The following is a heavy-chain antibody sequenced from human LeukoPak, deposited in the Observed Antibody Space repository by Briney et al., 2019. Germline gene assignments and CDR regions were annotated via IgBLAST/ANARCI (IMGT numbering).Heavy chain of an antibody. CDR2: IKQDGSEK. D-gene: IGHD3-10*01. Sequence: PGGSLRLSCAASGLTFNNYWMSWVRQAPGKGLEWVANIKQDGSEKYYVDSVKGRFTISRDNAKNSLYLQMNSLRAEDTAVYYCARGEGGSGSYPYYYMDVWGKGTTVTISS. J-gene: IGHJ6*03. V-gene: IGHV3-7*01. CDR3: ARGEGGSGSYPYYYMDV. CDR1: GLTFNNYW.